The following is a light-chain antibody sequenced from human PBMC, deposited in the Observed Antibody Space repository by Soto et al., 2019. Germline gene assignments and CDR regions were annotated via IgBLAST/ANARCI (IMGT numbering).Light chain of an antibody. CDR1: QSVSSN. CDR3: QQYNNWPPWT. J-gene: IGKJ1*01. CDR2: GAS. V-gene: IGKV3-15*01. Sequence: EMVMMEFPANLSVSPGERATFSCRASQSVSSNLAWHQQKPGQAPRLLIYGASTRATSIPARYNGSGSGTELTLTISRLQSEDFAVYYGQQYNNWPPWTFGQGTKVDIK.